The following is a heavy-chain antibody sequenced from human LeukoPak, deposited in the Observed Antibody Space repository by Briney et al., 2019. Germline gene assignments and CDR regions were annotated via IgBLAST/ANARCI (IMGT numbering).Heavy chain of an antibody. J-gene: IGHJ4*02. Sequence: GSLILSCAASGFTFSSYAMSWVRQAPGKGLEWVSGISGSGGSTYYADSVKGRFTISRDNSKNTLYLQMNSLRAGDTAVYYCAKAMGATLFDYWGQGTLVTVSS. CDR1: GFTFSSYA. CDR3: AKAMGATLFDY. CDR2: ISGSGGST. V-gene: IGHV3-23*01. D-gene: IGHD1-26*01.